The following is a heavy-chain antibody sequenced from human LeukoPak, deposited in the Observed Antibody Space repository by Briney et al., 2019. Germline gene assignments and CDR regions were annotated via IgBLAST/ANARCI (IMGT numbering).Heavy chain of an antibody. CDR1: GYTFTSYD. V-gene: IGHV1-8*01. CDR2: MNPNSGNT. CDR3: ARGVGTSSSPYYYYYYMDV. D-gene: IGHD6-6*01. J-gene: IGHJ6*03. Sequence: ASVKVSCKASGYTFTSYDINWVRQATGQGLEWMGWMNPNSGNTGYAQKFQGRVTMTRNTSISTAYMELSSLRSEDTAVYYCARGVGTSSSPYYYYYYMDVWGKGTTVTVPS.